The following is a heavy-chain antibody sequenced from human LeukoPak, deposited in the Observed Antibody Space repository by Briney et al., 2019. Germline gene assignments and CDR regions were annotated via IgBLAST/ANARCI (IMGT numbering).Heavy chain of an antibody. CDR3: ARGTEQWLVRGGRGSFDP. J-gene: IGHJ5*02. V-gene: IGHV1-2*02. Sequence: GASVKVSCKASGYTFTGYYMHWVRQAPGQGLEWMGWINPNSGGTNYAQKFQGRVTMTRDTSNSTAYMELSRLRSDDTAVYYCARGTEQWLVRGGRGSFDPWGQGTLVTVSS. D-gene: IGHD6-19*01. CDR2: INPNSGGT. CDR1: GYTFTGYY.